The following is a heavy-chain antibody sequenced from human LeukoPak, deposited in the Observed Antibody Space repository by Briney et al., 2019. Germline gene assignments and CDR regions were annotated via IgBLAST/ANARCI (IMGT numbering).Heavy chain of an antibody. Sequence: GSLRLSCAASGLTFSSYWMHWVRQAPGKGLVWVSRIRSDGSTTYADAVKGRFTISRDNSKNTLYLQMDSLRAEDTAVYFCAKDLRPQIPYGESQRGTAPMGYWGQGALVTVSS. CDR1: GLTFSSYW. CDR3: AKDLRPQIPYGESQRGTAPMGY. D-gene: IGHD4-17*01. J-gene: IGHJ4*02. CDR2: IRSDGST. V-gene: IGHV3-74*03.